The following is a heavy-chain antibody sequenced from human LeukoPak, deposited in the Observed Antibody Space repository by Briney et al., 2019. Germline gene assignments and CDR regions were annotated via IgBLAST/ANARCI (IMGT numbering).Heavy chain of an antibody. Sequence: GGSLRLSCAASGFTSSSYWMSWVRQAPGKGLEWVANIKQDGSEKYYVDSVKGRFTISRDNAKNSLYLQMNSLRAEDTAVYYCLAARNLGDAFDIWGQGTMVTVSS. CDR1: GFTSSSYW. CDR3: LAARNLGDAFDI. V-gene: IGHV3-7*01. CDR2: IKQDGSEK. D-gene: IGHD6-6*01. J-gene: IGHJ3*02.